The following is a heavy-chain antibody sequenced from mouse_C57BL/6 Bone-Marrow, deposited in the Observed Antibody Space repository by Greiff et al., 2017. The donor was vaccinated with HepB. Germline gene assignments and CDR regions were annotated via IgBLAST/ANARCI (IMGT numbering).Heavy chain of an antibody. CDR1: GFSLSTFGMG. CDR2: IWWDDDK. D-gene: IGHD1-1*01. V-gene: IGHV8-8*01. J-gene: IGHJ1*03. CDR3: ARIAIIYYYGPWYFDV. Sequence: QVQLKESGPGILQPSQTLSLTCSFSGFSLSTFGMGVGWIRQPSGKGLEWLAHIWWDDDKYYNPALKSRLTISKDTSKNQVFLKIANVDTADTATYYCARIAIIYYYGPWYFDVWGTGTTVTVSS.